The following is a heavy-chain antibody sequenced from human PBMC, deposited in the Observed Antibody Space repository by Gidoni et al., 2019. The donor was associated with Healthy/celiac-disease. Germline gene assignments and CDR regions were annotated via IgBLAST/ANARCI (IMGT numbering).Heavy chain of an antibody. CDR1: GFTFSNYG. J-gene: IGHJ4*02. D-gene: IGHD1-26*01. V-gene: IGHV3-33*01. Sequence: QVQLVESGGGVVQPGRSRRLSWAASGFTFSNYGMHWVRQAPGKGLEWVAVIWYDGNNKYYADSVKGRFTISRDNSKNTLYLQMNSLRAEDTAVYYCGGDLKVGFVDYWGQGTLVTVSS. CDR2: IWYDGNNK. CDR3: GGDLKVGFVDY.